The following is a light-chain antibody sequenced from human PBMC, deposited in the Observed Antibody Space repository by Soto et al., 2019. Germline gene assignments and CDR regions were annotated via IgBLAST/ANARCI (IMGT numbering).Light chain of an antibody. CDR1: QSVLYRSNNKNY. V-gene: IGKV4-1*01. J-gene: IGKJ4*01. CDR2: WAS. Sequence: DIVMTQSPDSLAVSLGERATINCKSSQSVLYRSNNKNYLAWYQQKPGQSPKLLIYWASTRESGVPDRFRGSGCGTDFTLTISSLQAEDVEVYFCQQYYSTPLTFGGGTKVDI. CDR3: QQYYSTPLT.